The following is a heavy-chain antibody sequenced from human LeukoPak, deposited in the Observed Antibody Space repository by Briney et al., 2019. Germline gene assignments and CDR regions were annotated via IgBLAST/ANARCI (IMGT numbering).Heavy chain of an antibody. CDR1: GGSISSSSYY. CDR2: IYYSGST. Sequence: SETLSLTCTVSGGSISSSSYYWGWIRQPPGKGLEWIGSIYYSGSTYYNPSLKSRVTISVDTSKNQFSLKLGSVTAADTAVYYCARGEKEITFGGVIVTPRNGAFDIWGQGTMVTVSS. CDR3: ARGEKEITFGGVIVTPRNGAFDI. D-gene: IGHD3-16*02. J-gene: IGHJ3*02. V-gene: IGHV4-39*07.